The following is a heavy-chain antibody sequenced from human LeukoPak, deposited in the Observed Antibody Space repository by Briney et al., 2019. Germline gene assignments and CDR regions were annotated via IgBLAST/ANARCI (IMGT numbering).Heavy chain of an antibody. J-gene: IGHJ4*02. Sequence: GGSLRLSCAASGFTFSSYAMHWVRQAPGKGLEWVAVISYDGSNKYYADSVKGRFTISRDNSKNTPYLQMNSLRAEDTAVYYCASLDSSGYFRNFDYWGQGTLVTVSS. CDR1: GFTFSSYA. V-gene: IGHV3-30-3*01. CDR3: ASLDSSGYFRNFDY. D-gene: IGHD3-22*01. CDR2: ISYDGSNK.